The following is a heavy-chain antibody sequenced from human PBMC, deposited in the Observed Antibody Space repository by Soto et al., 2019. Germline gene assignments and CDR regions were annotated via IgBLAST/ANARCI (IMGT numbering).Heavy chain of an antibody. D-gene: IGHD3-22*01. CDR1: GGSISSGGYY. J-gene: IGHJ4*02. CDR2: IYYSGST. V-gene: IGHV4-31*03. CDR3: ARGRTYYYDSSGYFDY. Sequence: TSETLSLTCTVSGGSISSGGYYWSWIRQHPGKGLEWIGYIYYSGSTYYNPSLKSRVTISVDTSKNQFSLKLSSVTAADTAVYYCARGRTYYYDSSGYFDYWGQGTLVTVSS.